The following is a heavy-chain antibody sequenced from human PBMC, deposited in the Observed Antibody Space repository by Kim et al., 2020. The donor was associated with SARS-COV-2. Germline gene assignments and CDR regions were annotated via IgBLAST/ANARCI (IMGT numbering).Heavy chain of an antibody. D-gene: IGHD3-10*01. J-gene: IGHJ6*02. CDR3: ARLRWTMVRGVKDYYYGMDV. Sequence: RVTISVDTSKNQFSLKLSSVTAADTAVYYCARLRWTMVRGVKDYYYGMDVWGQGTTVTVSS. V-gene: IGHV4-30-2*04.